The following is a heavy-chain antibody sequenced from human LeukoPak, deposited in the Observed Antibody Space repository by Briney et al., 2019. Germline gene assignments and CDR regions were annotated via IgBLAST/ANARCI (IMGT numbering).Heavy chain of an antibody. CDR3: ARDSYGDANFDT. D-gene: IGHD4-17*01. J-gene: IGHJ4*02. CDR2: ISTSSSYI. CDR1: GFTFSS. Sequence: GGSLRLSCAASGFTFSSMSWVRQAPGKGLEWVSSISTSSSYIYYADSVKGRFTISRDISKNAVFLQMNSLRAEDTAVYYCARDSYGDANFDTWGQGTLVTVSS. V-gene: IGHV3-21*04.